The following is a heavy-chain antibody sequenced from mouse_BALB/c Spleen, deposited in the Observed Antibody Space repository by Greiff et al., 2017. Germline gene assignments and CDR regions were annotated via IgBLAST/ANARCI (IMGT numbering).Heavy chain of an antibody. Sequence: VQLKESGPGLVKPSQSLSLTCSVTGYSITSGYYWNWIRQFPGNKLEWMGYISYDGSNNYNPSLKNRISITRDTSKNQFFLKLNSVTTEDTATYYCAGESYYGSSSFDYWGQGTTLTVSS. CDR2: ISYDGSN. J-gene: IGHJ2*01. V-gene: IGHV3-6*02. CDR3: AGESYYGSSSFDY. CDR1: GYSITSGYY. D-gene: IGHD1-1*01.